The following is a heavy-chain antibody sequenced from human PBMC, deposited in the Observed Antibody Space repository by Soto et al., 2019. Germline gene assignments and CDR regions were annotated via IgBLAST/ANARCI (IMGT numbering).Heavy chain of an antibody. Sequence: AGGSLRLSCAASGFTFSSYSMNWVRQAPGKGLEWVSSISSSSSYIYYADSVKGRFTISRDNAKNSLYLQMNSLRAEDTAVYYCARALQHQYYFGYWGQGTLVTVSS. J-gene: IGHJ4*02. V-gene: IGHV3-21*01. CDR1: GFTFSSYS. D-gene: IGHD2-2*01. CDR3: ARALQHQYYFGY. CDR2: ISSSSSYI.